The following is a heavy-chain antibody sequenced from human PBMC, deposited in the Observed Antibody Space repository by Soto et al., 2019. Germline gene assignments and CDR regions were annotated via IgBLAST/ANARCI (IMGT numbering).Heavy chain of an antibody. D-gene: IGHD3-22*01. J-gene: IGHJ5*02. Sequence: QVQLVQSGAEVKKPGSSVKVSCKASGGTFSSYAISWVRQAPGQGLEWMGGIIPIFGTANYSQKFQGRVTITADESTSTAYMELSSLRSEDTAVYYGASTRGVIVRLHYNWFDPWGQGTLVTVSS. CDR3: ASTRGVIVRLHYNWFDP. V-gene: IGHV1-69*01. CDR1: GGTFSSYA. CDR2: IIPIFGTA.